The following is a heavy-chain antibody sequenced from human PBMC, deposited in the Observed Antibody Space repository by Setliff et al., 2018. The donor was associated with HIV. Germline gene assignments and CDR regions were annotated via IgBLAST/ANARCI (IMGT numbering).Heavy chain of an antibody. Sequence: SETLSLTCTVSGGSISSSDHYWGWIRQSPGQRLDWIGSVSQSGSTYYNPSLKSRITISVDRSKNLLSLKLISVTAADQGVYYCARVPVAVANWFDPWGLGTLVTVSS. D-gene: IGHD6-19*01. J-gene: IGHJ5*02. V-gene: IGHV4-39*01. CDR1: GGSISSSDHY. CDR2: VSQSGST. CDR3: ARVPVAVANWFDP.